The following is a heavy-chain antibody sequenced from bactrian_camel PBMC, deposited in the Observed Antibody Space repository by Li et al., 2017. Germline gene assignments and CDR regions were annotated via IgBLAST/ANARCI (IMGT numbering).Heavy chain of an antibody. CDR1: GITFSRAY. CDR2: IYTDGSRT. D-gene: IGHD5*01. Sequence: HVQLVESGGGLVQPGGSLRLSCAASGITFSRAYMSWVRQAPGKGLEWVSSIYTDGSRTYYADSVKGRFTISLDAAANTLYLQMDSLRPDDTAMYYCAASLGKTYCHAAFFLTRIRPNFGFMGQGTQVTVS. V-gene: IGHV3S5*01. J-gene: IGHJ4*01.